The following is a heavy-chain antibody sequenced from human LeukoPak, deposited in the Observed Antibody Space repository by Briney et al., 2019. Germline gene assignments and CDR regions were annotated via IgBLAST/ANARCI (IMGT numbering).Heavy chain of an antibody. V-gene: IGHV3-43D*03. CDR3: AKGALGNYFDY. CDR1: GFTFDDYA. Sequence: GGSLRLSCAASGFTFDDYAMHWVRQAPGKGLEWVSLISWDGGSTYYADSVKGRFTIYRDNSKNSLYLQMNSLRAEDTALYYCAKGALGNYFDYWGQGTLVTVSS. CDR2: ISWDGGST. D-gene: IGHD1-26*01. J-gene: IGHJ4*02.